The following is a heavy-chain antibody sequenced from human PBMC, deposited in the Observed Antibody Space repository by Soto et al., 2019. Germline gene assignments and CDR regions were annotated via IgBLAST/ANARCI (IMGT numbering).Heavy chain of an antibody. CDR1: GFTFSTYS. J-gene: IGHJ3*01. V-gene: IGHV3-48*02. Sequence: EVQLVESGGGLVQPGGSLRLSCAASGFTFSTYSMNWVRQAPGKGLEWVSYITTSSRPIYYADSVKGRFTISRDNAKNSLYLQMNSLRDEDTAVYYCARDMDDVSTGLSDAFDVWGQGTMVTVSS. CDR3: ARDMDDVSTGLSDAFDV. CDR2: ITTSSRPI. D-gene: IGHD3-9*01.